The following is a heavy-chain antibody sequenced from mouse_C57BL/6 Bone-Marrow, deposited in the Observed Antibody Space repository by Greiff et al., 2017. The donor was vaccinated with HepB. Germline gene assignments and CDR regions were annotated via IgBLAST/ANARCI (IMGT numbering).Heavy chain of an antibody. J-gene: IGHJ4*01. CDR3: AKPYDYPYYYAMDY. CDR2: IYPRDGST. D-gene: IGHD2-4*01. Sequence: QVQLQQSGPELVKPGASVKLSCKASGYTFTSYDINWVKQRPGQGLEWIGWIYPRDGSTKYNEKFKGKATLTVDTSSSTAYMELHSLTSEDSAVYFCAKPYDYPYYYAMDYWGQGTSVTSPQ. CDR1: GYTFTSYD. V-gene: IGHV1-85*01.